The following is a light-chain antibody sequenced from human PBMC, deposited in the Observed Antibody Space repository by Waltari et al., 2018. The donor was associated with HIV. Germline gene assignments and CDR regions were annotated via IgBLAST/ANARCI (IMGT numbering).Light chain of an antibody. V-gene: IGLV4-69*01. CDR2: VNSDGSH. J-gene: IGLJ3*02. CDR3: QTWGTGIRV. Sequence: QLVLTQTPSASSPPGASVQPTLPPSSCPRTFPIARHPQPPGKGPRYLMKVNSDGSHSKGDGIPDRFSGSSSGSERYLTISSLQSEDEADYYCQTWGTGIRVFGGGTKLTVL. CDR1: SCPRTFP.